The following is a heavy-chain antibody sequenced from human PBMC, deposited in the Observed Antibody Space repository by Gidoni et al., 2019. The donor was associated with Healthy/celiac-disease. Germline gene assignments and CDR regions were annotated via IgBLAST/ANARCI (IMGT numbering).Heavy chain of an antibody. Sequence: EVQLVQSGAEVKKPGATVKISCKVSGYPFTDYSIHWVQQAPGKGLEWMGLVDPEDGETRYAEKFQGRVTITADTSTDTAYMELSSLRSEDTAVYYCATDPPPEDIVVVPAAILGRDQGYGMDVWGQGTTVTVSS. CDR3: ATDPPPEDIVVVPAAILGRDQGYGMDV. CDR2: VDPEDGET. D-gene: IGHD2-2*01. CDR1: GYPFTDYS. J-gene: IGHJ6*02. V-gene: IGHV1-69-2*01.